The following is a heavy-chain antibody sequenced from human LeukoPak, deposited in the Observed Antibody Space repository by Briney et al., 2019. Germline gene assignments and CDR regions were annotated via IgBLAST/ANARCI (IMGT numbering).Heavy chain of an antibody. CDR2: INPNSGGT. CDR3: ATASIAAAGLDAFDI. J-gene: IGHJ3*02. Sequence: ASVKVSCKASGYTFTGYYMHWVRQAPGQGLEWMGWINPNSGGTNDAQKFQGRVTMTRDTSISTAYMELSRLRSEDTAVYYCATASIAAAGLDAFDIWGQGTMVTVSS. D-gene: IGHD6-13*01. V-gene: IGHV1-2*02. CDR1: GYTFTGYY.